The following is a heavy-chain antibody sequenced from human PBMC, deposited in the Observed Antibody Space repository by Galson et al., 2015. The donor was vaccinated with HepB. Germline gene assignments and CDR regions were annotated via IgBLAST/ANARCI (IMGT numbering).Heavy chain of an antibody. CDR2: IIPIFGTA. CDR1: GYTFTSYY. CDR3: ARDERRGGYSYGSMRYYYYGMDV. D-gene: IGHD5-18*01. J-gene: IGHJ6*02. V-gene: IGHV1-69*06. Sequence: SVKVSCKASGYTFTSYYMHWVRQAPGQGLEWMGGIIPIFGTANYAQKSQGRVTITADKSTSTAYMELSSLRSEDTAVYYCARDERRGGYSYGSMRYYYYGMDVWGQGTTVTVSS.